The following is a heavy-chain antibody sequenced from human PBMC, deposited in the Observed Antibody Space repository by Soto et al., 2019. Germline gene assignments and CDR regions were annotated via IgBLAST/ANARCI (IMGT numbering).Heavy chain of an antibody. CDR2: INPSSGVT. Sequence: QVQLVQSGAEVKKPGASVKVSCKASRYTFTDYYMHWVRQSPGQGLEWMGWINPSSGVTKFPQKFQGRVIMTRHTSISTVYMELSRLTSDDTAVYYCARAGLTTLELATTYWGQGTLVTVSS. CDR3: ARAGLTTLELATTY. V-gene: IGHV1-2*02. CDR1: RYTFTDYY. J-gene: IGHJ4*02. D-gene: IGHD5-12*01.